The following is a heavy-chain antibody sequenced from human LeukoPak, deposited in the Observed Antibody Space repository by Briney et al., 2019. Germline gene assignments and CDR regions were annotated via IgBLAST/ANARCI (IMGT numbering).Heavy chain of an antibody. CDR2: IYNSGST. J-gene: IGHJ4*02. Sequence: SETLSLTCSVSGGSLSGYYWNWIRQPPGKGLEWIGYIYNSGSTNYNPSLKSRVTISVDTSTNQFSLKLSSVTAADTAVYYCARIHRYCSGGACYVLDNWGQGTLVAVSS. V-gene: IGHV4-59*01. CDR1: GGSLSGYY. D-gene: IGHD2-15*01. CDR3: ARIHRYCSGGACYVLDN.